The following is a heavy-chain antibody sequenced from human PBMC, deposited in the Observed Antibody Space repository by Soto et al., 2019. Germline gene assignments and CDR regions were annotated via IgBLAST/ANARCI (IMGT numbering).Heavy chain of an antibody. D-gene: IGHD2-8*02. CDR1: GFTFSSYG. CDR3: ARTGGNLDN. CDR2: ISYDGSNK. V-gene: IGHV3-30*03. J-gene: IGHJ4*02. Sequence: QVQLVESGGGVVQPGRSLRLSCAASGFTFSSYGMHWVRQAPGKGLEWVAVISYDGSNKYYADSVKGRFTISRDNSKNPLYLKMTGLRTEDTVVYYCARTGGNLDNWGQGTLVTVSS.